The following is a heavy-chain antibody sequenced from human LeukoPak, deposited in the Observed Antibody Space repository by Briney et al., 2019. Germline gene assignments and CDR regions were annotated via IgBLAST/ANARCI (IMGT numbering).Heavy chain of an antibody. CDR1: GFTVSSYW. Sequence: PGGSLRLSCAASGFTVSSYWMHWVRQAPGKGLVWVSRINSDGTTTSYADSVKGRFTISRDNAKNTLYLQMNSLRAEDTAVYSCARGGEVTIFGVVDGMDVWGQGTTVTVSS. J-gene: IGHJ6*02. CDR2: INSDGTTT. D-gene: IGHD3-3*01. V-gene: IGHV3-74*01. CDR3: ARGGEVTIFGVVDGMDV.